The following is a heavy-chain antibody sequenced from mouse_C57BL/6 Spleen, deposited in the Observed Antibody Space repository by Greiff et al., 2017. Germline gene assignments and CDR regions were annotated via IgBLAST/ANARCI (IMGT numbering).Heavy chain of an antibody. CDR3: ARFYGSSYGYFDV. J-gene: IGHJ1*03. CDR1: GYTFTDHT. Sequence: VQLQESDAELVKPGASVKISCKVSGYTFTDHTIHWMKQRPEQGLEWIGYIYPRDGSTKYNEKFKGKATLTADKSSSTAYMQLNSLTSEDSAVYFCARFYGSSYGYFDVWGTGTTVTVSS. CDR2: IYPRDGST. D-gene: IGHD1-1*01. V-gene: IGHV1-78*01.